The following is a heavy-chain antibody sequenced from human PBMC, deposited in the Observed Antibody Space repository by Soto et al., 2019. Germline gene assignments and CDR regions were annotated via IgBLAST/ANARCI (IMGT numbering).Heavy chain of an antibody. Sequence: ASVKVSCKTSGYTFTSHGISWVRWAPGRGLEWMGWISAYNGDTKYAQRVQDRVSMTTDTSTATAYIELRSLRFDDTAIYFCARTHWQTDYLEGFDFWGQGTPVTVSS. CDR3: ARTHWQTDYLEGFDF. V-gene: IGHV1-18*04. D-gene: IGHD1-1*01. CDR1: GYTFTSHG. CDR2: ISAYNGDT. J-gene: IGHJ4*02.